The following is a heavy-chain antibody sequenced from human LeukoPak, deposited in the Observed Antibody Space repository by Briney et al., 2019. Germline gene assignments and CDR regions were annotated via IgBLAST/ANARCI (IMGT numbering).Heavy chain of an antibody. J-gene: IGHJ4*02. CDR2: IRYDGSNK. D-gene: IGHD3-22*01. CDR1: GFTFSSYG. CDR3: ARGVYYDSSGYFISYFDY. Sequence: PGGSLRLSCAASGFTFSSYGMHWVRQAPGKGLEWVAFIRYDGSNKYYADSVKGRFTISRDNSKNTLYLQMNSLRAEDTAVYYCARGVYYDSSGYFISYFDYWGQGTLVTVSS. V-gene: IGHV3-30*02.